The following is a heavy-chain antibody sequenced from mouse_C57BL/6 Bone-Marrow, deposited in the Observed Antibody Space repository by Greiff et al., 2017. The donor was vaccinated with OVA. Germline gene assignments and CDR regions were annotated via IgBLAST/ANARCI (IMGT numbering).Heavy chain of an antibody. D-gene: IGHD2-3*01. J-gene: IGHJ2*01. CDR1: GYAFSSSW. CDR2: IYPGDGDT. Sequence: VKLMESGPELVKPGASVKISCKASGYAFSSSWMNWVKQRPGKGLEWIGRIYPGDGDTNYNGKFKGKATLTADKSSSTAYMQLSSLTSEDSAVYFCARERDGYYDYWGQGTTLTVSS. CDR3: ARERDGYYDY. V-gene: IGHV1-82*01.